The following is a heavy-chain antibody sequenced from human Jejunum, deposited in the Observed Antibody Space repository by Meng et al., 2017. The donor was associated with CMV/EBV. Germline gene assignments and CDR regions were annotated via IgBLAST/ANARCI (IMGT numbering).Heavy chain of an antibody. CDR2: ITASSSHT. CDR1: GFIFRGYG. D-gene: IGHD3-10*01. Sequence: RIACAASGFIFRGYGMSWFRQAPGKGLEWVSSITASSSHTYYADSLKGRFTVSRDDAKSSLFLQMDSLRAEDTAMYYCARRPTSGWGQGTLVTVSS. J-gene: IGHJ4*02. CDR3: ARRPTSG. V-gene: IGHV3-21*01.